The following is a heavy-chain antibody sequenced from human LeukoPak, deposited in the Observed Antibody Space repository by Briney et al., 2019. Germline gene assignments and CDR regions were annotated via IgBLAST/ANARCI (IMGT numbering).Heavy chain of an antibody. CDR3: AKDGVLNYYDSSGYLDY. CDR2: VRYDGSSK. CDR1: GFTFSNYA. Sequence: QPGESLRLSCAASGFTFSNYAMHWIRRAPDKGLEWVALVRYDGSSKYYADSVKGRFTISRDNSKNTVYLQMNSLRAEDTAVYYCAKDGVLNYYDSSGYLDYWGQGTLVTVSS. V-gene: IGHV3-30*02. J-gene: IGHJ4*02. D-gene: IGHD3-22*01.